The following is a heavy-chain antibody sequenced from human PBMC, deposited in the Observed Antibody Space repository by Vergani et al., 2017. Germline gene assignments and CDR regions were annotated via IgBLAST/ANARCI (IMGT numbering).Heavy chain of an antibody. CDR1: GFTFSSYA. V-gene: IGHV3-23*01. Sequence: EVQLLESGGGLVQPGGSLRLSCAASGFTFSSYAMSWVRQAPGKGLGWVSAISGSGGSTYYADSVKGRFTISRDNSKNTLYLQMNSLRAEDTAVYYCAKERRITMIVVVISAFDIWGQGTMVTVSS. CDR3: AKERRITMIVVVISAFDI. D-gene: IGHD3-22*01. CDR2: ISGSGGST. J-gene: IGHJ3*02.